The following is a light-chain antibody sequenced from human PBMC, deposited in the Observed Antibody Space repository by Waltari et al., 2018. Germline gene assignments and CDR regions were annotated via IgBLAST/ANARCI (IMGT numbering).Light chain of an antibody. CDR1: SSDVGDFNS. J-gene: IGLJ2*01. V-gene: IGLV2-14*03. CDR3: SSFTTSSTLL. CDR2: DVS. Sequence: QSALTQPASVSASPGESITISCTATSSDVGDFNSVPWYQQHPGKAPKFMIYDVSNRPSGVSHSFSGSKSGNTASLTISGLQAEDEAVYYCSSFTTSSTLLFGGGTKLTVL.